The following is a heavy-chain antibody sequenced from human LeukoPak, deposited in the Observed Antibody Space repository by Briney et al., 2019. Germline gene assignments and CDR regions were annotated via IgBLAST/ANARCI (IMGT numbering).Heavy chain of an antibody. J-gene: IGHJ4*02. D-gene: IGHD3-3*01. CDR3: ARDGDYDFWSGYSDY. CDR1: GFTFSSYS. V-gene: IGHV3-21*01. Sequence: PGGSLRLSCAASGFTFSSYSMHWVRQPPGKGLEWVSSISSSSSYIYYADSVKGRFTISGDNAKNSLYLQMNCLRAEDTAVYYCARDGDYDFWSGYSDYWGQGTLVTVSS. CDR2: ISSSSSYI.